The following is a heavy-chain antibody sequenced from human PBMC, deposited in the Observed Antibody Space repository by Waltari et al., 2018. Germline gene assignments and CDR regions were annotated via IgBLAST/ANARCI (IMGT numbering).Heavy chain of an antibody. CDR3: ACIYGGNGFDY. V-gene: IGHV4-38-2*01. Sequence: QVQLQESGPGLVKPSETLSLTCAVSGYSISSGYYWGWIRQPPGKGLEWIGSIYHSGSTYYNPSLKSRVTISLDTSKDRFSLELSSVTAADTAVYYCACIYGGNGFDYWGQGTLVTVSS. J-gene: IGHJ4*02. CDR2: IYHSGST. D-gene: IGHD4-17*01. CDR1: GYSISSGYY.